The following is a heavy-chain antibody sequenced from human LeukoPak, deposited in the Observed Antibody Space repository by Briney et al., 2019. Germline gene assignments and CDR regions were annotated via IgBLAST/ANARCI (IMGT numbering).Heavy chain of an antibody. V-gene: IGHV1-2*02. J-gene: IGHJ4*02. CDR3: ARDFPPLAGVIKDY. CDR1: GYTFTVYY. D-gene: IGHD3-10*01. Sequence: GASVKVSYRASGYTFTVYYMHWARQAPGQGLEWMGWTNPNSGDTKYTQKFRGRVPITRDTSMSTAYMELNRQRSDDTDVYYCARDFPPLAGVIKDYWGQGPVVPVPS. CDR2: TNPNSGDT.